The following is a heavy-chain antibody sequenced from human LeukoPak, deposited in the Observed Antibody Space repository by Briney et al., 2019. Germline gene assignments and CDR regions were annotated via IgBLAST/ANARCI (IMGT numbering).Heavy chain of an antibody. CDR3: AKDSSGYYGVDYYFDY. CDR1: GFTFTNYA. CDR2: ISGSGGST. D-gene: IGHD3-22*01. V-gene: IGHV3-23*01. J-gene: IGHJ4*02. Sequence: GGSLRLSCVASGFTFTNYAMSWVRQAPGKGLEWVSAISGSGGSTYYADSVKGRFTISRDNSKNTLYLQMNSLRAEDTAVYYCAKDSSGYYGVDYYFDYWGQGTLVTVSS.